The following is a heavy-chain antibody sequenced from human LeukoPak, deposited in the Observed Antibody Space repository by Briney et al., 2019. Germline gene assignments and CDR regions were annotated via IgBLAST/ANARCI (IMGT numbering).Heavy chain of an antibody. CDR3: ARQTVVAATIDY. J-gene: IGHJ4*02. V-gene: IGHV2-70*11. Sequence: PGPALVKPTQTLTLTCTFSGFSLSTSGMCVSWIRQPPGKALEWLARIDWDDDKYYSTSLKTRLTISKDTSKNQVVLTMTNMDPVDTATYYCARQTVVAATIDYWGQGTLVTVSS. CDR1: GFSLSTSGMC. D-gene: IGHD2-15*01. CDR2: IDWDDDK.